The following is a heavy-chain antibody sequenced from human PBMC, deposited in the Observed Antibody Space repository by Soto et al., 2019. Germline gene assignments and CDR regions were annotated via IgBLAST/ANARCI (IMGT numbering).Heavy chain of an antibody. CDR1: GYTFTNYD. CDR3: ARATSDTTLVDFYYYGMDV. CDR2: MNPDSGNT. D-gene: IGHD5-18*01. V-gene: IGHV1-8*01. Sequence: GASVKVSCKASGYTFTNYDINWVRQAAGQGLEWMGWMNPDSGNTGYTQKFQGRVTMTRSTSMTTAYMELSGLRSEDTAVYYCARATSDTTLVDFYYYGMDVWGQGTTVTVSS. J-gene: IGHJ6*02.